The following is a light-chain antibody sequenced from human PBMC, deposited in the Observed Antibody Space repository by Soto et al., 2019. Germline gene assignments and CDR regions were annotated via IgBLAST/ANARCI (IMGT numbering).Light chain of an antibody. CDR2: WAS. Sequence: EIVLTQSPATLSLSPGERATLSCRASQNVANYLAWYQQKPGQPPKLLFYWASSRQSGVPDRFSGSGSGTDFTLTIRSLQAEDVAVYYCQQYFGTPLTFGGGTTVEIK. J-gene: IGKJ4*01. CDR3: QQYFGTPLT. CDR1: QNVANY. V-gene: IGKV4-1*01.